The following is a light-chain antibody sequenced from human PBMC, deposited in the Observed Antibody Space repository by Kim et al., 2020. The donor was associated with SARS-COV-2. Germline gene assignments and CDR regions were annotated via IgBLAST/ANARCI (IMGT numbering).Light chain of an antibody. CDR3: CSYAGSSTWV. V-gene: IGLV2-23*01. J-gene: IGLJ3*02. Sequence: SITISCTGTSSDVWSYNLVTWYQQHPGKAPKLLIYDGSNRPSGVSNSFSGSKTGSTASLTISGRQAEDEADYYCCSYAGSSTWVFGGGTQLTVL. CDR1: SSDVWSYNL. CDR2: DGS.